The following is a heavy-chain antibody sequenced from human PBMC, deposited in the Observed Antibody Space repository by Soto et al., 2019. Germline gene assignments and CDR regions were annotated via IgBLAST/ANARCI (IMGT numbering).Heavy chain of an antibody. V-gene: IGHV2-5*02. CDR1: GFSLTTRGVG. CDR2: IYWDDDK. Sequence: QITLKESGPTLVKPTQTLTLTCTFSGFSLTTRGVGVGWIRQPPGKALECLALIYWDDDKRYSPSLQSRLSSTKDTSKTQVVLTRTNVDPVDTATYYCAHIPNYYQYDWFDPWGQGTLVSGSS. CDR3: AHIPNYYQYDWFDP. J-gene: IGHJ5*02. D-gene: IGHD3-16*01.